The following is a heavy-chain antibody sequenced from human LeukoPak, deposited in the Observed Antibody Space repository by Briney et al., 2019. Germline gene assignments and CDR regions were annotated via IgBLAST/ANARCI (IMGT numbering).Heavy chain of an antibody. Sequence: PGGALRLSCAASRFTLSSYAMSWVRQAPGKGLEWVANIKQDGSEKYYVDSVKGRFTISRDNAKNSLYLQMNSLRAEDTAVYYCARLKLLWSNYFDYWGQGTLVTVSS. D-gene: IGHD2-2*01. V-gene: IGHV3-7*01. CDR1: RFTLSSYA. J-gene: IGHJ4*02. CDR3: ARLKLLWSNYFDY. CDR2: IKQDGSEK.